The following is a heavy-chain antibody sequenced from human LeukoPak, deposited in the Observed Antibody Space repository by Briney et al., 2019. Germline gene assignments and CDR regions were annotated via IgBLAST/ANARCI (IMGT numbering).Heavy chain of an antibody. CDR3: ARGNSWYPFDY. CDR1: GGSISSGGYY. V-gene: IGHV4-31*03. Sequence: SETLSLTCTVSGGSISSGGYYWSWIRQHPGKGLEWIGYIYYSGSTYYNPSLKSRVTISVDTSKNQFSLKLSSVTAADTAVYYCARGNSWYPFDYWGQGTLVTVSS. D-gene: IGHD6-13*01. J-gene: IGHJ4*02. CDR2: IYYSGST.